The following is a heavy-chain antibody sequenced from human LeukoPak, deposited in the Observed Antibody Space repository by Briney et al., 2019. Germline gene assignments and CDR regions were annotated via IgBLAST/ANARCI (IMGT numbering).Heavy chain of an antibody. Sequence: PGGSLRLSCAASGFTFSSYGMNWVRQAPGKGLEWVSYISPSSSTMYYADSGKGRFTISRDNAKNSLYLQVNSLRAEDTAVYYCARGHTPYGSGCTAAYWGQGTLVTVSS. D-gene: IGHD6-19*01. CDR2: ISPSSSTM. CDR3: ARGHTPYGSGCTAAY. J-gene: IGHJ4*02. V-gene: IGHV3-48*01. CDR1: GFTFSSYG.